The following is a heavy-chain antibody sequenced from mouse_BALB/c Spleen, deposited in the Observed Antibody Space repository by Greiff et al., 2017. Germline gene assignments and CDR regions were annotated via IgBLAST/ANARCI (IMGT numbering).Heavy chain of an antibody. CDR3: TLHYYGYDYAMDD. D-gene: IGHD1-2*01. V-gene: IGHV1-15*01. CDR1: GYTFTDYE. J-gene: IGHJ4*01. Sequence: QVQLQQSGAELVRPGASVTLSCKASGYTFTDYEMHWVKQTPVHGLEWIGAIDPETGGTAYNQKFKGKATLTADKSSSTADMELRSLTSEDSAVYYCTLHYYGYDYAMDDWGQGTSVTVSS. CDR2: IDPETGGT.